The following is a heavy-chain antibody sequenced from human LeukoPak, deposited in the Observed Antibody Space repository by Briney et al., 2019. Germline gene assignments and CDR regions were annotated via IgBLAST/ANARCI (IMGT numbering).Heavy chain of an antibody. J-gene: IGHJ4*02. CDR2: ISDSGGAI. CDR1: GFTFSSYA. Sequence: GGSLRLSCAASGFTFSSYAMSWVRQTPGKGLEWVSAISDSGGAIFYADSVKGRFTMSRDNSKNSLFLQMNSLRAEDTALYYCARMGSAAFTDYWGQGTLVTVSS. CDR3: ARMGSAAFTDY. D-gene: IGHD3-3*02. V-gene: IGHV3-23*01.